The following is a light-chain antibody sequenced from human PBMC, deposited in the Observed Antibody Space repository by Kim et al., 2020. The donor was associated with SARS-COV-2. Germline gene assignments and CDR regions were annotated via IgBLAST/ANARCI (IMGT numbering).Light chain of an antibody. V-gene: IGLV2-8*01. CDR2: EVS. CDR3: SAYAGSNNYV. J-gene: IGLJ1*01. CDR1: SSDVGRYKF. Sequence: QSALTQPPSASGSPGQSVTISCTGTSSDVGRYKFVSWYQQHPDKAPTLIIYEVSQRPSGIPDRFSGSKAGKTASLTVSGLQADDEAVYYCSAYAGSNNYVFGTGTKVTVL.